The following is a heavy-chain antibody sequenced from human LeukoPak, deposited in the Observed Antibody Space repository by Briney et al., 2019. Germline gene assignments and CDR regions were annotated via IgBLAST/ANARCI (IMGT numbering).Heavy chain of an antibody. J-gene: IGHJ6*02. CDR2: IYTSGST. CDR3: ARDRVGTGSDGMDV. CDR1: GGSISSGSYY. Sequence: SETLSLTCTVSGGSISSGSYYWSWIRQPAGKGLEWIGRIYTSGSTNYNPSLKSRVTISVDTSKNQFSLKLSSVTAADTAVYYCARDRVGTGSDGMDVWGQGTTVTVSS. V-gene: IGHV4-61*02. D-gene: IGHD1-14*01.